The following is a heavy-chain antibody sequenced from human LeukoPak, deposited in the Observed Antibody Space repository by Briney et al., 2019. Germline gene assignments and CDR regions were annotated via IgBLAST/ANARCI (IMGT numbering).Heavy chain of an antibody. V-gene: IGHV7-4-1*02. CDR2: INTNTGNP. CDR1: GYSITNYA. Sequence: ASVKVSCKASGYSITNYAILWVRQAPGQGLEWMGWINTNTGNPTYAQGFTGRFVFSLDTSVSTAYLQISSLKAEDTAVYYCARDSGYSSSLTADYWGQGTLVTVSS. J-gene: IGHJ4*02. CDR3: ARDSGYSSSLTADY. D-gene: IGHD6-6*01.